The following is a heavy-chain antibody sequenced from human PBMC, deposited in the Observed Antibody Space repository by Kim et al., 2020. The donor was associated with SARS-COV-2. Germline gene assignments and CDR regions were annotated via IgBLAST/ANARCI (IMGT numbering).Heavy chain of an antibody. J-gene: IGHJ4*02. CDR3: ARGSIADRAFDY. V-gene: IGHV4-59*09. Sequence: NYTPSLKSRVTISQATSKNQFSLKLNSVTAADTAVYYCARGSIADRAFDYWGQGTLVTVSS. D-gene: IGHD6-6*01.